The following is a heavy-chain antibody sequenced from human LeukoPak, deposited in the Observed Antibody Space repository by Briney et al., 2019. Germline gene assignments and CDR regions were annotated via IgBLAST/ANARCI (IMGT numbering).Heavy chain of an antibody. Sequence: VASVKVSCKASGYTFTSYAMNWVRQAPGQGLEWMGWINTNTGNPTYAQGFTGRFVFSLDTSVNTAYLQISSLKAEDTAVYYCARVVHPYDYESSGLTYDAFDIWGQGTMVTGSS. V-gene: IGHV7-4-1*02. CDR1: GYTFTSYA. J-gene: IGHJ3*02. CDR3: ARVVHPYDYESSGLTYDAFDI. CDR2: INTNTGNP. D-gene: IGHD3-22*01.